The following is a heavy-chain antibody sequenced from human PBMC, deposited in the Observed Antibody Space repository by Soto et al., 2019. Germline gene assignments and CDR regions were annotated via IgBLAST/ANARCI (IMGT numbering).Heavy chain of an antibody. V-gene: IGHV3-30*18. CDR1: GFTFSSYG. CDR3: ANRGYSSSSRSYYMDV. J-gene: IGHJ6*03. CDR2: ISYDGSNK. Sequence: QVQLVESGGGVVQPGRSLRLSCAASGFTFSSYGMHWVRQAPGKGLEWVAVISYDGSNKYYADSVKGRFTISRDNSKNTLDLQMNSLRAEDTAVYYCANRGYSSSSRSYYMDVWGKGTMVTVSS. D-gene: IGHD6-6*01.